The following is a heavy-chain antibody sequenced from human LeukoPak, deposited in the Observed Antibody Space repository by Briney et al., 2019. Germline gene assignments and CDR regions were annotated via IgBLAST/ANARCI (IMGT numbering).Heavy chain of an antibody. Sequence: GRSLRLSCAASGFTFDDYAMHWVRQAPGKGLEWVSGISGSGDSTYYADSVEGRFTISRDNSKNTLYLQMNSLRAEDTAVYYCAKDRWELLNWGQGTLVTVSS. CDR2: ISGSGDST. CDR1: GFTFDDYA. V-gene: IGHV3-23*01. D-gene: IGHD1-26*01. J-gene: IGHJ4*02. CDR3: AKDRWELLN.